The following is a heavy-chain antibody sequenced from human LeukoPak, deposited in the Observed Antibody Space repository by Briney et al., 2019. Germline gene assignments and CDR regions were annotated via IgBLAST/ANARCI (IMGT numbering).Heavy chain of an antibody. J-gene: IGHJ4*02. Sequence: SETLSLTCTVSGGSISSYYWSWIRQPPGKGLEWIGYIHSSGSTNYDPSLKSRVTISLGTSKHQFSLKLNSVTAADTAVYYCARGGTVAGRGVLFDYWDQGTLVTVSS. CDR2: IHSSGST. D-gene: IGHD6-19*01. CDR1: GGSISSYY. CDR3: ARGGTVAGRGVLFDY. V-gene: IGHV4-59*01.